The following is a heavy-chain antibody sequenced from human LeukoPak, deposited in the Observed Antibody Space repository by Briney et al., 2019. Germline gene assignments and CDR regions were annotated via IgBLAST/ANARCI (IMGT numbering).Heavy chain of an antibody. V-gene: IGHV3-23*01. J-gene: IGHJ4*02. D-gene: IGHD3-22*01. CDR3: AKRAYYYDSSGYPFDY. CDR1: GFTFSSYA. CDR2: ISGSGGST. Sequence: PGGSLRLSCAASGFTFSSYAMSWVRPAPGKGLEWVSAISGSGGSTYCADSVKGRHTISRDNSKNTLYLQMNSLRAEDTAVYYCAKRAYYYDSSGYPFDYWGQGTLVTVSS.